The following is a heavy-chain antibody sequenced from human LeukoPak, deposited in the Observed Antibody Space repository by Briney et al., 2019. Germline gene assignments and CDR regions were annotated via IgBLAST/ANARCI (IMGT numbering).Heavy chain of an antibody. CDR3: ARFPAGDSRYFDWLSPPLDV. CDR1: GGSFSGYY. J-gene: IGHJ6*02. V-gene: IGHV4-34*01. D-gene: IGHD3-9*01. Sequence: SETLSLTCAVYGGSFSGYYWSWIRQPPGKGLEWIGEINHSGSTNYNPSLKSRVTISVDTSKNQFSLKLSSVTAADTAVYYCARFPAGDSRYFDWLSPPLDVWGQGTTVTVSS. CDR2: INHSGST.